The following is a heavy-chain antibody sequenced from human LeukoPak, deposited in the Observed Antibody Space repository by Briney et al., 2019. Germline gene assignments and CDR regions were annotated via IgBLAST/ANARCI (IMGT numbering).Heavy chain of an antibody. CDR3: VREPYSRSSDRHERTFDY. D-gene: IGHD6-6*01. CDR1: GYSFTAHF. V-gene: IGHV1-2*06. Sequence: ASVKVSCKASGYSFTAHFMHWIRQAPGQGPEWMGQSNADSLGTKYAPKFQGRVTMTRDTSIATAYMELTNLTSDDTAVYFCVREPYSRSSDRHERTFDYWGQGTLVTVSS. J-gene: IGHJ4*02. CDR2: SNADSLGT.